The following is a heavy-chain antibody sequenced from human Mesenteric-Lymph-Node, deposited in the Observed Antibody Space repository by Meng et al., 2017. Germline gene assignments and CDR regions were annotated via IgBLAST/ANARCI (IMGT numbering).Heavy chain of an antibody. V-gene: IGHV1-2*06. J-gene: IGHJ4*02. CDR1: GYTFTGYY. Sequence: ASVKVSCKASGYTFTGYYMHWVRQAPGQGLEWMGRINPNSGGTNYAQKFQGRVTMTRDTSISTAYMELTSLISDDTAVYYCATLTVGSGTYYPFWGQGTLVTVSS. D-gene: IGHD3-10*01. CDR3: ATLTVGSGTYYPF. CDR2: INPNSGGT.